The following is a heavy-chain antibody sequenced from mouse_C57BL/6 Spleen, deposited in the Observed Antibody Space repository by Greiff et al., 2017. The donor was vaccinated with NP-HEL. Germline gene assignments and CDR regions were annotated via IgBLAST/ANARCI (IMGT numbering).Heavy chain of an antibody. CDR2: IYPGSGNT. V-gene: IGHV1-76*01. D-gene: IGHD2-5*01. Sequence: VQLQQSGAELVGPGASVKLSCKASGYTFTDYYINWVKQRPGQGLEWIARIYPGSGNTYYNEKFKGKATLTAEKSSSTAYMQLSSLTSEDSAVYFCARRGSYYSNPFDYWGQGTTLTVSS. CDR1: GYTFTDYY. J-gene: IGHJ2*01. CDR3: ARRGSYYSNPFDY.